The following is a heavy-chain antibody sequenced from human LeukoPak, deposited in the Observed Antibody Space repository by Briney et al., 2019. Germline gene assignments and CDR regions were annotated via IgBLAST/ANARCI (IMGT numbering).Heavy chain of an antibody. CDR2: ISSAGTT. V-gene: IGHV3-66*01. CDR3: ATDWGSSDY. CDR1: GFTVSSSY. Sequence: GGSLRLSCAASGFTVSSSYMSWVRQAPGKGLEWVSIISSAGTTYYADSVKGRFTISRDNSKNTVYLQVNSLRDEDTAVYYCATDWGSSDYWGQGTLVTVSS. J-gene: IGHJ4*02. D-gene: IGHD7-27*01.